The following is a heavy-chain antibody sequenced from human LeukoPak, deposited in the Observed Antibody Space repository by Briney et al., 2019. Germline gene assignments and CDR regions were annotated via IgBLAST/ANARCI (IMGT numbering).Heavy chain of an antibody. CDR1: GGSFSGYY. CDR3: ARETNAAYYYYMDV. CDR2: INHSGST. Sequence: PSETLSLTCAVYGGSFSGYYWSWIRQPPGKGLEWIGEINHSGSTNYNPSLKSRVTISVDTSKNQFSLKLSSVTAADTAVYYCARETNAAYYYYMDVWGKGTTVTVSS. V-gene: IGHV4-34*01. D-gene: IGHD1-1*01. J-gene: IGHJ6*03.